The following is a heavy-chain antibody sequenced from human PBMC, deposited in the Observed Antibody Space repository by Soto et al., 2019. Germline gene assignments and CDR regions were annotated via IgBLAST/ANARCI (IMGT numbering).Heavy chain of an antibody. J-gene: IGHJ3*02. D-gene: IGHD3-22*01. CDR1: GFTLGTYG. CDR3: AKEFFDSSGFYPSLDALDI. Sequence: QVQLAESAGGVVQPGRSLTITCAASGFTLGTYGMHWVRQAPGKGLEWVAVISNDGGDKYYSDSVMGRFTISRDNSKNTLFLQMNSLRAEDTAVYFCAKEFFDSSGFYPSLDALDIWGQGTVVTVSS. CDR2: ISNDGGDK. V-gene: IGHV3-30*18.